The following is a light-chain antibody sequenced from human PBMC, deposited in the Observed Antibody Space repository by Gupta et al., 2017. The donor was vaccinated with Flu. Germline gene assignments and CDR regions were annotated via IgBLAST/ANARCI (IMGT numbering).Light chain of an antibody. J-gene: IGKJ2*01. Sequence: EIAFTQSPGTLSLSPGEGATLSCRASQSVASSYLAWYKQKPGQAPRLLVYAASTRATGIPDRISGSGSGTDFTLTISRLEPEDFAVYYCQQDVASPYTFGQGTKLEIK. CDR2: AAS. CDR3: QQDVASPYT. V-gene: IGKV3-20*01. CDR1: QSVASSY.